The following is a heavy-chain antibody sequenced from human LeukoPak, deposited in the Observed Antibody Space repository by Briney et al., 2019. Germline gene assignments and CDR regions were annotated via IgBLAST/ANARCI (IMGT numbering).Heavy chain of an antibody. Sequence: ASVKVSCKASGYTFTGYYMHWVRQAPGQGLEWMGWINPNSGGTNYAQKFQGRVTMTRDTSIRTAYMELSRLRSDDTAVYYCARAIKGGQGDYYDSSGFRRVNWFDPWGQGTLVTVSS. D-gene: IGHD3-22*01. CDR1: GYTFTGYY. V-gene: IGHV1-2*02. CDR2: INPNSGGT. CDR3: ARAIKGGQGDYYDSSGFRRVNWFDP. J-gene: IGHJ5*02.